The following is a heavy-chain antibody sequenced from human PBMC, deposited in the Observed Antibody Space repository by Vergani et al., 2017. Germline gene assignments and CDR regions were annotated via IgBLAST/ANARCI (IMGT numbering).Heavy chain of an antibody. D-gene: IGHD3-10*01. CDR3: ARAPFFTMVRGIGRNYFDY. V-gene: IGHV4-34*01. CDR1: GVSFSGYY. CDR2: INHSGST. Sequence: QVQLQQWGAGLLKPSETLSLTCAVYGVSFSGYYWSWIRQPPGKGLEWIGEINHSGSTNYNPSLKSRVTISVDTSKNQFSLKLSSVTAADTAVYYCARAPFFTMVRGIGRNYFDYWGQGTLVTVSS. J-gene: IGHJ4*02.